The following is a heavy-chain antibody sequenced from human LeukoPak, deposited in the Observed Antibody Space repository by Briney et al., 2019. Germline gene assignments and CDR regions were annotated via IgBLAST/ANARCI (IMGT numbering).Heavy chain of an antibody. CDR2: INPNSGGT. V-gene: IGHV1-2*06. CDR1: GYTFTGYY. D-gene: IGHD3-16*01. J-gene: IGHJ4*02. Sequence: ASVKLSCKASGYTFTGYYMHWVRQAPGQGLEWMGRINPNSGGTNYAQKFQGRVTMTRDTSISTAYMELSRLRSDDTAVYYCARVKYILGGDYWGQGTLVTVSS. CDR3: ARVKYILGGDY.